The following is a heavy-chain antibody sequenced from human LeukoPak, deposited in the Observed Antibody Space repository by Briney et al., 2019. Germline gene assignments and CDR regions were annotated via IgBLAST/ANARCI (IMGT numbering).Heavy chain of an antibody. D-gene: IGHD3-22*01. CDR1: GYTFTGYY. CDR3: ARDKGDSSVPDAFDI. V-gene: IGHV1-2*02. Sequence: GASVKVSCKASGYTFTGYYMHWVRQAPGQGLEWMGWINPNSGGTNYAQKLQGRVTMTRDTSISTAYMELSRLRSDDTAVYYCARDKGDSSVPDAFDIWGQGTMVTVSS. CDR2: INPNSGGT. J-gene: IGHJ3*02.